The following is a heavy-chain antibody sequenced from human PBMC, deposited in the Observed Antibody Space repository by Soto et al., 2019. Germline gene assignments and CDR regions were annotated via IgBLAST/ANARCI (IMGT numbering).Heavy chain of an antibody. CDR2: IIPLFGTG. CDR1: GGSFRNSA. D-gene: IGHD3-22*01. CDR3: ARGPDSSDYYYFY. V-gene: IGHV1-69*13. Sequence: ASVKVSCKASGGSFRNSAISWVRQAPGQGLEWMGGIIPLFGTGNYAQKFQGRVTITADESTSTAYMELSSLRSEDTAVYYCARGPDSSDYYYFYWGQGTLVTVSS. J-gene: IGHJ4*02.